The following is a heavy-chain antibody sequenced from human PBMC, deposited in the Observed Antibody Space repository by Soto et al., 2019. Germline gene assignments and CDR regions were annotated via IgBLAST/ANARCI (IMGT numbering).Heavy chain of an antibody. CDR2: ISSSSSTI. V-gene: IGHV3-48*02. Sequence: GGSLRLSCAASGFTFSSYSMNWVRQAPGKGLEWVSYISSSSSTIYYADSVKGRFTSSRDNAKNSLYLQMNSLRDEDTAVYYCAREPTYYYDSSGYYYHPLGAFDIWGQGTMVTVSS. CDR3: AREPTYYYDSSGYYYHPLGAFDI. CDR1: GFTFSSYS. J-gene: IGHJ3*02. D-gene: IGHD3-22*01.